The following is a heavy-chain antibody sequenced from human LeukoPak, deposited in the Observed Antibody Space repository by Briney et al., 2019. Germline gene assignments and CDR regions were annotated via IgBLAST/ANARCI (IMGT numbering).Heavy chain of an antibody. CDR2: IYHSGST. CDR1: GGSISSSNW. J-gene: IGHJ4*02. D-gene: IGHD3-22*01. V-gene: IGHV4-4*02. Sequence: PSETLSLTCAVSGGSISSSNWWSWVRQPPGKGLEWIGEIYHSGSTNYNPSLKSRVTISVDKPKNQFSLKLSSVTAADTAVYYCARRVPFYDSSGYGYYFDYWGQGTLVTVSS. CDR3: ARRVPFYDSSGYGYYFDY.